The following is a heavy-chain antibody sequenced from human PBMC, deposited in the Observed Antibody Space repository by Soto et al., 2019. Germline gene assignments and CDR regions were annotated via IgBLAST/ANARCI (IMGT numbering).Heavy chain of an antibody. D-gene: IGHD2-8*01. V-gene: IGHV4-61*03. CDR3: ARTPAVPNALRSRNFLDF. Sequence: FETLSLTYTVSGGSGRNQSDCWSWIRQPPGKKLEWIGYVYYSGTTNYTPSLKSRVTIAVDMSKTHVSLRLSSVAAADTALHNSARTPAVPNALRSRNFLDFRGQGTLVTVSP. J-gene: IGHJ4*02. CDR2: VYYSGTT. CDR1: GGSGRNQSDC.